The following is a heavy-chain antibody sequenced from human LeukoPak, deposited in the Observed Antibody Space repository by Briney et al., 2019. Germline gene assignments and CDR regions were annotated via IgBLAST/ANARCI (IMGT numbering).Heavy chain of an antibody. V-gene: IGHV1-18*01. CDR3: ATYSSSWYDRSFDY. Sequence: ASVKVSCKASGYTFTSYGISWVRQAPGQGLEWMGWISAYNGNTNYAQKLRGRVTMTTDTSTSTAYMELRSLRSDDTAVYYCATYSSSWYDRSFDYWGQGTLVTVSS. CDR1: GYTFTSYG. CDR2: ISAYNGNT. J-gene: IGHJ4*02. D-gene: IGHD6-13*01.